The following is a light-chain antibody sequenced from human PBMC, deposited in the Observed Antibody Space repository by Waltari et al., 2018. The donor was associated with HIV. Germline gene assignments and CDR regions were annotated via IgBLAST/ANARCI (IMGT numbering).Light chain of an antibody. Sequence: QSALTQPASVSGSLGQSITISCIASSSDLGTYNHVHCYQQYPDKAPLLLIRDVNTRHSGIPFRFSASKSGKTATLTISGLQAEDEADYYCSSYITTGTILFGGGTKVTVL. CDR3: SSYITTGTIL. CDR1: SSDLGTYNH. CDR2: DVN. V-gene: IGLV2-14*03. J-gene: IGLJ3*02.